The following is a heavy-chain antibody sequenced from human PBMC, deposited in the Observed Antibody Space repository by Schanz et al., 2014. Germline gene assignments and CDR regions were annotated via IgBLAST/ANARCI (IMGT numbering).Heavy chain of an antibody. D-gene: IGHD2-2*01. CDR3: DRHPLHLVVPSCWKAPDYSGRGGRGDYY. J-gene: IGHJ6*01. V-gene: IGHV1-69*01. Sequence: SVTVSCTASGDTFTKYSISWVRQAPGQGLEWLGGIVPLVGTANDGQKFQGRVRITADESTMTVHMELSRLRAADTVFYLCDRHPLHLVVPSCWKAPDYSGRGGRGDYY. CDR2: IVPLVGTA. CDR1: GDTFTKYS.